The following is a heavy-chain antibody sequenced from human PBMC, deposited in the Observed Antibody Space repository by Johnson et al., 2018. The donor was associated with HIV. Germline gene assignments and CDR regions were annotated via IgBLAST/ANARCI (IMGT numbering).Heavy chain of an antibody. CDR2: VNPSGDST. CDR1: QFIFSNYY. Sequence: QLVESGGGLIQPGGSLRLSCAASQFIFSNYYMNYVRQAPGNGLELVGQVNPSGDSTYLIDSGQDRFNISGDNAKNTLYLQMNSLRPEDTALYFCARDSGAPGNDAFDIWGQGTMVTISS. CDR3: ARDSGAPGNDAFDI. J-gene: IGHJ3*02. D-gene: IGHD1-26*01. V-gene: IGHV3-25*04.